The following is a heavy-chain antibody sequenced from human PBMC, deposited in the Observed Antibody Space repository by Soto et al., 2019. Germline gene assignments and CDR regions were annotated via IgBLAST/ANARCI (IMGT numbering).Heavy chain of an antibody. D-gene: IGHD3-3*01. CDR1: GGSFSGYY. Sequence: SETLSLTCAVYGGSFSGYYWSWIRQPPGKGLEWIGEINHSGSTNYNPSLKSRVTISVDTSKNQFSLKLSSVTAADTAVYYCARVRFLEWLDYWGQGTLVTVSS. CDR2: INHSGST. V-gene: IGHV4-34*01. J-gene: IGHJ4*02. CDR3: ARVRFLEWLDY.